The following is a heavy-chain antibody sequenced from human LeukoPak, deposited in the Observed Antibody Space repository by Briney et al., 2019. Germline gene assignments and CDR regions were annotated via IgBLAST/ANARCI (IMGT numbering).Heavy chain of an antibody. D-gene: IGHD4-11*01. CDR2: IIPIFGTA. CDR3: SRDPTTQTFDY. CDR1: GGTFSSYA. J-gene: IGHJ4*02. Sequence: ASVKVSCKASGGTFSSYAISWVRQAPGQGLEWMGGIIPIFGTANYAQKFQGRVTITADESTSTAYMELRSLTSDDTAVYYCSRDPTTQTFDYWGQGTLVTVSS. V-gene: IGHV1-69*13.